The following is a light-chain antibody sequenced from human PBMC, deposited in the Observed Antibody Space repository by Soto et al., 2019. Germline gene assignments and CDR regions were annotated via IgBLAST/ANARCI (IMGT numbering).Light chain of an antibody. V-gene: IGKV3D-20*01. Sequence: VLTQSPATVSLSPGERSTLSCVSSQSVSRVNLAWYQLKPGLAPRLLIYDASFRATGIPDRFSGSGSGTDFTLTISRLESEDFAVYYCQQYGNSPITFGQGTRLEI. CDR3: QQYGNSPIT. J-gene: IGKJ5*01. CDR2: DAS. CDR1: QSVSRVN.